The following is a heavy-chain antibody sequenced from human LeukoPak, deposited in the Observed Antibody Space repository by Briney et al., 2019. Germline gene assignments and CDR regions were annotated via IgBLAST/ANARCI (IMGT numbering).Heavy chain of an antibody. J-gene: IGHJ4*02. CDR2: INHSGST. D-gene: IGHD2-2*01. CDR1: GGSFSGYY. CDR3: ARADIVVVPAAFDY. V-gene: IGHV4-34*01. Sequence: SETLSLTCAVYGGSFSGYYWSWIRQPPGKGLEWIGEINHSGSTNYNPSPKSRVTISVDTSKNQFSLNLSSVTAADTAVYYCARADIVVVPAAFDYWGQGTLVTVSS.